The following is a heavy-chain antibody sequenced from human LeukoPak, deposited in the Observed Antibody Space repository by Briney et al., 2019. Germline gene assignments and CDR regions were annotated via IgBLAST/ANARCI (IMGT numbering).Heavy chain of an antibody. CDR1: GGSLTKYY. J-gene: IGHJ5*02. CDR2: IYYSGTT. CDR3: ARDRRRVYYYDSSEGRSQNNWFDP. V-gene: IGHV4-59*01. D-gene: IGHD3-22*01. Sequence: PSETLSLTCTVSGGSLTKYYWSWIRQPPGKGLEWIGYIYYSGTTNYNPFLKSRVSMAVDTSKNQFSLKLSSVTAEDTAVYYCARDRRRVYYYDSSEGRSQNNWFDPWGQGTLVTVSS.